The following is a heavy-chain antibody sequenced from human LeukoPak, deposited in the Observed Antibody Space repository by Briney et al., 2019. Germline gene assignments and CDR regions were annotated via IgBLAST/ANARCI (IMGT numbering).Heavy chain of an antibody. V-gene: IGHV3-33*06. Sequence: GGSLRLSCAASGFTFSSYGMHWVRQAPSKGLEWVAVIWYDGSNKYYADSVKGRFTISRDNSKNTLYLQMNSLRAEDTAVYYCAKVKYSYGSGIVDYWGQGTLVTVSS. D-gene: IGHD5-18*01. J-gene: IGHJ4*02. CDR3: AKVKYSYGSGIVDY. CDR1: GFTFSSYG. CDR2: IWYDGSNK.